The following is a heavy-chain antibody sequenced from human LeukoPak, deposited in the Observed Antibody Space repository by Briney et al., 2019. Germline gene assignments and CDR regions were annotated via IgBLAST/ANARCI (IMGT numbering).Heavy chain of an antibody. J-gene: IGHJ4*02. CDR1: GGPINSGDYY. Sequence: PSETLSLTCTVSGGPINSGDYYWSWIRQHPGKGLEWIGYIYYSGSTYYNPSLKSRVTISVDTSKHQFSLKLSSVTAADTAVYYCARMGTTVNLFDYWGQGTLVTVSS. CDR3: ARMGTTVNLFDY. CDR2: IYYSGST. D-gene: IGHD4-17*01. V-gene: IGHV4-31*03.